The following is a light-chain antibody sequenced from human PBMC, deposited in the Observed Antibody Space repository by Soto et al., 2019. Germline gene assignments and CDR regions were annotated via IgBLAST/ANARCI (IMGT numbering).Light chain of an antibody. CDR3: QQRSE. V-gene: IGKV3-11*01. Sequence: EIVMTQSPATLSVSPGETASLSCRASQSAGNFLAWYQQKPGQAPRLLIYDASNRATGIPARFSGSGSGTDFTLTISSLEPEDFAVYYCQQRSEFGQGTKVDIK. CDR2: DAS. J-gene: IGKJ1*01. CDR1: QSAGNF.